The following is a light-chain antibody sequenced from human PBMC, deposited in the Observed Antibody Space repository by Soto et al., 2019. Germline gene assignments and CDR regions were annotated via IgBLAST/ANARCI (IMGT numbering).Light chain of an antibody. CDR1: QGISSY. Sequence: DIQLTQSPSFLSASVGARVTITFLASQGISSYLAWYQQKPGKAPKLMIYAASTLQSGVPSRFSGSGSGTEFTLTISSLQPEDFATYYCQQLNSYPPFGQGTKVDIK. CDR2: AAS. V-gene: IGKV1-9*01. CDR3: QQLNSYPP. J-gene: IGKJ1*01.